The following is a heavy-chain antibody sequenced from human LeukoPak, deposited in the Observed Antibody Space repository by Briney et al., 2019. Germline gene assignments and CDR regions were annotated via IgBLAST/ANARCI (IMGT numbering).Heavy chain of an antibody. CDR2: IYYSGST. Sequence: SETLSLTCTVSGGSISSYYWSWIRQPPGKGLEWIGYIYYSGSTNYNPSLKSRVTISVDTSRNQFSLKLNSVTAADTAVYYCARRYFGYFDYWAQGALVTVSS. D-gene: IGHD3-22*01. V-gene: IGHV4-59*08. J-gene: IGHJ4*02. CDR3: ARRYFGYFDY. CDR1: GGSISSYY.